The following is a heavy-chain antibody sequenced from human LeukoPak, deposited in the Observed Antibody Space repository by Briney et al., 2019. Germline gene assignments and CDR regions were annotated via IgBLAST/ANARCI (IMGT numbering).Heavy chain of an antibody. CDR3: ASLAVQNVNTAMVPAVDF. CDR1: GGSIKTYY. CDR2: IHDSGST. Sequence: SETLSLTCAVSGGSIKTYYWSWVRQPPGKALEWMGYIHDSGSTNYNPSLKSRVTMSVDTSKNHFSLKLTSVTAADTAVYYCASLAVQNVNTAMVPAVDFWGQGTLVTVSS. J-gene: IGHJ4*02. D-gene: IGHD5-18*01. V-gene: IGHV4-59*08.